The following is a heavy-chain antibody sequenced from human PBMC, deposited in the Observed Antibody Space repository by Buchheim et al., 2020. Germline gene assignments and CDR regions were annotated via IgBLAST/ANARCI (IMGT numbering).Heavy chain of an antibody. J-gene: IGHJ6*02. CDR3: ARRSSGYYEVYYYYGMDV. V-gene: IGHV3-33*01. Sequence: QVQLVESGGGVVQPGRSLRLSCAASGFTFSSYGMHWVRQAPGKGLEWVAVIWYDGSNKYYADSVKGRFTISRDNAKNSLYLQMNSLRAEDTAVYYCARRSSGYYEVYYYYGMDVWGQGTT. D-gene: IGHD3-22*01. CDR1: GFTFSSYG. CDR2: IWYDGSNK.